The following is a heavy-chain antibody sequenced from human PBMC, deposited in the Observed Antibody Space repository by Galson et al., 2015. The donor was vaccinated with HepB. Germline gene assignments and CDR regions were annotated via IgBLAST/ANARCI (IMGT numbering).Heavy chain of an antibody. D-gene: IGHD6-6*01. Sequence: SLRLSCAASGFTFSSYAMHWVRRAPGKGLDWVAVISYDGNTKYYADSVKGRFTISRDNFKNTMYLEMNSLRAEDTAVYYCAKDMGTSSSLLDYWGQGSLVTDSS. V-gene: IGHV3-30-3*01. J-gene: IGHJ4*02. CDR3: AKDMGTSSSLLDY. CDR1: GFTFSSYA. CDR2: ISYDGNTK.